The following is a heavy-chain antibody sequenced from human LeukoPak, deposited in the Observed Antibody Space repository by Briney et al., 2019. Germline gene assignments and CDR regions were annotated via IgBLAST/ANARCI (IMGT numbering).Heavy chain of an antibody. CDR3: ARVRYSSGWYTDY. CDR1: GFTFSDFA. J-gene: IGHJ4*02. D-gene: IGHD6-19*01. Sequence: GGSLRLSCAASGFTFSDFAMHWVRQTPGKGLEYVSVISNNGGSTYYANSVKGRFTISRDNSKNTLYLQMGSLRPEDTAVYYCARVRYSSGWYTDYWGQGTLVTVSS. CDR2: ISNNGGST. V-gene: IGHV3-64*01.